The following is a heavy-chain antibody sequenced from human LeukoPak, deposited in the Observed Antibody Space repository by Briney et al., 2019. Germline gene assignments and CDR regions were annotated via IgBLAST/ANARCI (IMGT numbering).Heavy chain of an antibody. J-gene: IGHJ6*03. CDR2: INWNGGST. CDR1: GFTFDDYG. V-gene: IGHV3-20*04. CDR3: ARDRVPDYYYMDV. Sequence: GVSLRLSCAASGFTFDDYGMSWVRQAPGKGLEWVSGINWNGGSTGYADSVKVRFTMYRDNAKNSLYLQMNSLRAEDTALYYCARDRVPDYYYMDVWGKGTTVTVSS. D-gene: IGHD1-1*01.